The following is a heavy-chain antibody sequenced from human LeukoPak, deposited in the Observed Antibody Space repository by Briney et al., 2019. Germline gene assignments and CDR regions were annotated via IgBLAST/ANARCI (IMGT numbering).Heavy chain of an antibody. CDR2: LYTRGST. CDR1: GASISDYY. Sequence: PSETLSLTCTVSGASISDYYWSWIRQSAGKGLEWIGHLYTRGSTNYNPSLKSRVTMSVDTSKNQFSPRLNSLTAADTAIYYCARDNCGGDCFHDYWGQGTLVTVSS. J-gene: IGHJ4*02. D-gene: IGHD2-21*02. CDR3: ARDNCGGDCFHDY. V-gene: IGHV4-4*07.